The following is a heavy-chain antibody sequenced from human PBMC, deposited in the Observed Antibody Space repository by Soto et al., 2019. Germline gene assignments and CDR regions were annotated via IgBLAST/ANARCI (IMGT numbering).Heavy chain of an antibody. V-gene: IGHV1-18*01. J-gene: IGHJ4*02. CDR1: GYTFTNNG. CDR3: ARSRRDCSGDHFYSDFDY. CDR2: ILPNNGKT. Sequence: QVQVVQSGAKVKTPGASLQVSCKASGYTFTNNGINWVRQAPGQGLEWMGWILPNNGKTNYAQKLQGRVTMTTDTSTGKAYMELMSLTSDDPAVYYCARSRRDCSGDHFYSDFDYWGQGTLVTVSS. D-gene: IGHD6-19*01.